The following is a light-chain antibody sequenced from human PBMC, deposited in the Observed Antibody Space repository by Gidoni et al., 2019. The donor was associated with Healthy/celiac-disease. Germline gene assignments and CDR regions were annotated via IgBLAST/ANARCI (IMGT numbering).Light chain of an antibody. CDR2: WAS. J-gene: IGKJ5*01. CDR1: QSVLYSSNNKNY. V-gene: IGKV4-1*01. Sequence: DIVLTQSPDSLAVSLGERATINCKSSQSVLYSSNNKNYLAWYQQKPGQPPKLRIYWASTRESGVTDRFSGSGSGTDFTLTISSLQAEDVAVYYCQQYYRTPITFGQGTRLEIK. CDR3: QQYYRTPIT.